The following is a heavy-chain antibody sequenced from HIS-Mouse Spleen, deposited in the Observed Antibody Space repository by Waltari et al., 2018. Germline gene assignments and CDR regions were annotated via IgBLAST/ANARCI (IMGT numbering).Heavy chain of an antibody. J-gene: IGHJ3*02. D-gene: IGHD6-6*01. CDR1: GFTSSSYA. CDR3: ARGGIAARPKAFDI. V-gene: IGHV3-30*04. CDR2: ISYNGSNK. Sequence: QVQLVESGGGVVQPGRSLRLSCAASGFTSSSYARHWVRQAPGKGLGWLAVISYNGSNKYYADSVKGRFTISRDNSKNTLYLQMNSLRAEDTAVYYCARGGIAARPKAFDIWGQGTMVTVSS.